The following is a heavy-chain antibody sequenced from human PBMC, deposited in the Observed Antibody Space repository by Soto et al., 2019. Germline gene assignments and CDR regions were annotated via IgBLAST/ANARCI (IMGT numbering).Heavy chain of an antibody. D-gene: IGHD2-2*02. Sequence: SVKVSCKASGGTFSSYAISWVRQAPGQGLEWMGGIIPIFGTANYAQKFQGRVTITADESTSTAYMELSSLRSEDTAVYYCARLAGCSSTSCYKNFDYWGQGTLVTVSS. CDR1: GGTFSSYA. CDR2: IIPIFGTA. V-gene: IGHV1-69*13. J-gene: IGHJ4*02. CDR3: ARLAGCSSTSCYKNFDY.